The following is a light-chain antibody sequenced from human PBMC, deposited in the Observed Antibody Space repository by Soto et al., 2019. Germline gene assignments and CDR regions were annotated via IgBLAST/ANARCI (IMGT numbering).Light chain of an antibody. Sequence: DIQMTQSPSSLSASVGDRVTIACRASQGIKNYLAWYQHKPGKVPQLLIFAASTLQSGVPSRFSGSGSGTDFTLTISSLQPEDVATYSCQKYDGVPWTFGQGTKVEIK. CDR2: AAS. CDR1: QGIKNY. CDR3: QKYDGVPWT. J-gene: IGKJ1*01. V-gene: IGKV1-27*01.